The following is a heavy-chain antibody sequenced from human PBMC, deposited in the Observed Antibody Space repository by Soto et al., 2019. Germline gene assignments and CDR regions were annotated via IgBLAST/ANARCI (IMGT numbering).Heavy chain of an antibody. J-gene: IGHJ4*02. V-gene: IGHV4-59*08. CDR2: IYYSGST. CDR3: ARSQHYYGSGSYRRLDY. Sequence: PSETLSLTCTVSGGSISSYYWSWIRQPPGKGLEWIGYIYYSGSTNYNPSLKSRVTISVDTSKNQFSLKLSSVTAADTAVYYCARSQHYYGSGSYRRLDYWGQGTLVTVS. D-gene: IGHD3-10*01. CDR1: GGSISSYY.